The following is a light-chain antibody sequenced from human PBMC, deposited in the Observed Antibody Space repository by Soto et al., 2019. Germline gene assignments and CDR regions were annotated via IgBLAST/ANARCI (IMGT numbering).Light chain of an antibody. CDR3: QQGNSYPIT. Sequence: DIQLTQSPSFLSASVGDRVTITCRASQGISSYLAWYQQKPGKAPNLLIHTASTLQSGVPSRFSGSASGPDFTLTISRLQPEDFATYYCQQGNSYPITFGQGTRLEMK. CDR1: QGISSY. CDR2: TAS. V-gene: IGKV1-9*01. J-gene: IGKJ5*01.